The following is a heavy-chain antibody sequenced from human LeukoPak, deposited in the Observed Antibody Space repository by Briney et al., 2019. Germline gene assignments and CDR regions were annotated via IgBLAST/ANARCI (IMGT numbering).Heavy chain of an antibody. CDR3: TTLGAFDY. CDR1: GFTFSNAW. D-gene: IGHD3-16*01. CDR2: VKRKTDGGTT. J-gene: IGHJ4*02. V-gene: IGHV3-15*01. Sequence: PGGSLRLSCADSGFTFSNAWMSWVRQTPGKGGEWVGRVKRKTDGGTTDYAAPVKGRFSISRDDSKNTLYLQMNSLKTKDTAVYYCTTLGAFDYWGQGTLVTVSS.